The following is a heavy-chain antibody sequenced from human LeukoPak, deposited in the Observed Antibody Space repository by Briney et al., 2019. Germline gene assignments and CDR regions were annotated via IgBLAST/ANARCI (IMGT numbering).Heavy chain of an antibody. CDR2: ISYDGNSQ. J-gene: IGHJ4*02. Sequence: GGSLRLSCAASGFTFSTYAMHWVRQAPGKGLEGVAVISYDGNSQYYADSVRGRFSISRDNSKNTLYLQMDSLRAEDTAVYYCARERYGYDEYYFDYWGQGILVTVSS. V-gene: IGHV3-30*04. CDR1: GFTFSTYA. CDR3: ARERYGYDEYYFDY. D-gene: IGHD5-12*01.